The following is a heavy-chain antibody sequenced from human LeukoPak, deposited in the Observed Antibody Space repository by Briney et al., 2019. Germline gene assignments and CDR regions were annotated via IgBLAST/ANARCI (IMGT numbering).Heavy chain of an antibody. J-gene: IGHJ4*02. Sequence: SETLSPTCTVSGGSISSGSYYWSWIRQPAGKGLEWIGRIYTSGSTNYNPSLKSRVTISVDTSKNQFSLKLSSVTAADTAVYYCASYGEYYYDSSGHYRLLDYWGQGTLVTVSS. CDR1: GGSISSGSYY. V-gene: IGHV4-61*02. CDR2: IYTSGST. CDR3: ASYGEYYYDSSGHYRLLDY. D-gene: IGHD3-22*01.